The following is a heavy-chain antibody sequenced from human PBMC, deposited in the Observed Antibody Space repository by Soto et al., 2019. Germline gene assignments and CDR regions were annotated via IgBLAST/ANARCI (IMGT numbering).Heavy chain of an antibody. CDR3: GRVVEGATRHTDFDS. V-gene: IGHV4-39*01. CDR1: GVSIHNSHSF. J-gene: IGHJ5*01. Sequence: SETLSLTCAVSGVSIHNSHSFWGWIRQPPGKGLEFIGSMYYSGGAYYNPSLKSRVTISLDTSKNQFSLTVNSVTAADTAIYYCGRVVEGATRHTDFDSWGQGTLVTVSS. D-gene: IGHD2-15*01. CDR2: MYYSGGA.